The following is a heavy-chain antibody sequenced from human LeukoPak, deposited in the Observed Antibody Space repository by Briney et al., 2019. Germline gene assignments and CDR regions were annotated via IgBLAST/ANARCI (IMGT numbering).Heavy chain of an antibody. Sequence: PGGSLRLACTASGFIFRDYGMHWVRQAPGKGLEWLAVISHDGTSQFYLDSVKGRFTISRDNAKNSLYLQMNSLRAEDTAVYYCAGGDILTGYYNVDGMDVWGQGTTVTVSS. D-gene: IGHD3-9*01. CDR2: ISHDGTSQ. V-gene: IGHV3-30*12. J-gene: IGHJ6*02. CDR1: GFIFRDYG. CDR3: AGGDILTGYYNVDGMDV.